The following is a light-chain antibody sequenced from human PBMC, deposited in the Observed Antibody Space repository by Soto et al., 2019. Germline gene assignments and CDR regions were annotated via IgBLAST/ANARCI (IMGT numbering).Light chain of an antibody. CDR3: QQRSNWPWT. CDR1: PSVSSS. Sequence: EIVLTQSPATLSLSPGERATLSCRASPSVSSSLACYQQKAGQAPRLLIYDASNGATGIPARFSGSGSGTDFTLTISSLEHEDFAVYYCQQRSNWPWTFGQGTKVEIK. J-gene: IGKJ1*01. V-gene: IGKV3-11*01. CDR2: DAS.